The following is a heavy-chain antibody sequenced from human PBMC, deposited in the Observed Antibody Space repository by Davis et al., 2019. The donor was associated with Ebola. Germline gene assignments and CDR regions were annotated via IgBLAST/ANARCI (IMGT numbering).Heavy chain of an antibody. CDR2: IIPIFGTA. Sequence: AASVKVSCKASGGTFSTYAISWVRQAPGQGLEWMGGIIPIFGTANYAQKFQGRVTITADESTSTAYMELRSLRSDDTAVYYCARELRYFDWLLYPSKAHFDYWGQGTLVTVSS. V-gene: IGHV1-69*13. D-gene: IGHD3-9*01. CDR3: ARELRYFDWLLYPSKAHFDY. J-gene: IGHJ4*02. CDR1: GGTFSTYA.